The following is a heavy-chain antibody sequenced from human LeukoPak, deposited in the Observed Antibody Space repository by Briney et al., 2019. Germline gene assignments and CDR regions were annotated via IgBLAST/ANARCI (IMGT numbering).Heavy chain of an antibody. CDR3: ARAGDSSSWSNSFDY. Sequence: ASVKVSCKASGYTFTSYYMHWVRQAPGQGLEWMGIINSSGGSTSYAQKFQGRVTMTRDASTSTVYMELSSLRSEDTAVYYCARAGDSSSWSNSFDYWGQGTLVTVSS. V-gene: IGHV1-46*01. D-gene: IGHD6-13*01. J-gene: IGHJ4*02. CDR1: GYTFTSYY. CDR2: INSSGGST.